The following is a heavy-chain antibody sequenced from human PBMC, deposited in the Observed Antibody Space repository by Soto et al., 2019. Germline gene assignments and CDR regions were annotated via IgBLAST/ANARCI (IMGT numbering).Heavy chain of an antibody. CDR3: ASVSSSWYKDYFDY. CDR2: IYYSGIT. CDR1: GGSISSGGYY. D-gene: IGHD6-13*01. V-gene: IGHV4-31*11. Sequence: PSETLSLTCAVSGGSISSGGYYWSWIRQHPGKGLEWIGYIYYSGITYYNPSLKSRVTISVDTSKNQFSLKLSSVTAADTAVYYCASVSSSWYKDYFDYWGQGNLVTVSS. J-gene: IGHJ4*02.